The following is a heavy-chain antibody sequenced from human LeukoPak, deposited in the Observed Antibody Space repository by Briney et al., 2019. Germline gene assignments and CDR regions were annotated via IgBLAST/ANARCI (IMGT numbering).Heavy chain of an antibody. J-gene: IGHJ4*02. CDR3: ARGGSDTAMAHDY. CDR2: ISYNGSNK. Sequence: GGSLRLSCTGSAFTFSSYDMHWVRQAPGKGLEWVAIISYNGSNKYYADSVKGRFTISRDDAKNTLYLQVNSLRAEDTAVYFCARGGSDTAMAHDYWGQGTLVTVSS. D-gene: IGHD5-18*01. V-gene: IGHV3-30*03. CDR1: AFTFSSYD.